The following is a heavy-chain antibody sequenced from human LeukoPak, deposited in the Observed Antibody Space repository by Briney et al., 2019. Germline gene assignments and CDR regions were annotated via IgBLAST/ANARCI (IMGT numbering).Heavy chain of an antibody. J-gene: IGHJ3*02. CDR2: ISWDSRTI. Sequence: GGSLRLSCAASGFTFGDYTMNWGRQAPGKGLELVSGISWDSRTINYADSVRGRFTISRDNAKSSLYLQMNSLRPEDTALYYCAKASTSYGYKDDAFDIWGQGTMVTVSS. CDR3: AKASTSYGYKDDAFDI. CDR1: GFTFGDYT. D-gene: IGHD3-16*01. V-gene: IGHV3-9*01.